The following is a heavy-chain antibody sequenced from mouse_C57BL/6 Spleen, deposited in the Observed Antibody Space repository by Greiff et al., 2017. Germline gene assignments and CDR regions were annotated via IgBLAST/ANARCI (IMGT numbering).Heavy chain of an antibody. CDR3: ARTTDFLYAMDY. J-gene: IGHJ4*01. CDR2: IYPRSGNT. D-gene: IGHD1-1*01. Sequence: VQLQESGAELARPGASVKLSCKASGYTFTSYGISWVKQRTGPGLEWIGEIYPRSGNTYYNEKFKGKATLTADKSSSTAYMELRSLTSEDSAVYFCARTTDFLYAMDYWGQGTSVTVSS. V-gene: IGHV1-81*01. CDR1: GYTFTSYG.